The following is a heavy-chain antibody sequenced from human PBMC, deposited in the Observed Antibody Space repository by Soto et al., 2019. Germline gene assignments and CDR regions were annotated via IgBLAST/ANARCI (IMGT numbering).Heavy chain of an antibody. Sequence: QLVESGGRGVQPGRSLRLSCEASEFTFSSYAMHWVRQAPGRGLEWVALISFGGRKEYYADSVKGRFIVSRDNSRSMVYLQMDSLRPDDTAIYYCARPIPRWSYHYGMDVWGQGTTVTVSS. CDR1: EFTFSSYA. CDR2: ISFGGRKE. D-gene: IGHD2-15*01. CDR3: ARPIPRWSYHYGMDV. V-gene: IGHV3-30*03. J-gene: IGHJ6*02.